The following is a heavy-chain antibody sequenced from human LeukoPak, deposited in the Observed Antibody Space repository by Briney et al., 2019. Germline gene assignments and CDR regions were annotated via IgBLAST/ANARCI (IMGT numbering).Heavy chain of an antibody. CDR2: IWYDGSNK. Sequence: PGRSLRLSCAASQFTFSNHGMHWVRQAPGKGLEWVAVIWYDGSNKYYADSVKGRFTISRDNSQNTLYLQMNSLKTEDTAVYYCTTGGDYGTGWYGFDYWGQGTLVTVSS. D-gene: IGHD6-19*01. CDR1: QFTFSNHG. J-gene: IGHJ4*02. CDR3: TTGGDYGTGWYGFDY. V-gene: IGHV3-33*01.